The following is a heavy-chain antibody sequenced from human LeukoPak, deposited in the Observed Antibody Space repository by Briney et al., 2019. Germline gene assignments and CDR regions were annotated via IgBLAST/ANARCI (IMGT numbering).Heavy chain of an antibody. CDR2: IYYSGST. D-gene: IGHD1-26*01. V-gene: IGHV4-39*07. Sequence: SETLSLTCTVSGGSISSCSYYWGWIRQPPGKGLEWIGSIYYSGSTYYNPSLKSRVTISVDTSKNQFSLKLSSVTAADTAVYYCARGKSYYAPFDYWGQGTLVTVSS. CDR3: ARGKSYYAPFDY. CDR1: GGSISSCSYY. J-gene: IGHJ4*02.